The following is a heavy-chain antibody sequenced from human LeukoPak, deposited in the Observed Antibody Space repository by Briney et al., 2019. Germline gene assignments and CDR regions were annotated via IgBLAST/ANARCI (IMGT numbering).Heavy chain of an antibody. J-gene: IGHJ4*02. Sequence: PGGSLRLSCAAFGFTFDDYGMSWVRQAPGKGLEWVSGINWSGGTTGYAGSVKGRFTISRDNAKNSLFLQMNSLRAEDTALYYCARDLKGRAVPRTGHYWGQGTLVTVSS. CDR3: ARDLKGRAVPRTGHY. CDR1: GFTFDDYG. V-gene: IGHV3-20*04. D-gene: IGHD6-19*01. CDR2: INWSGGTT.